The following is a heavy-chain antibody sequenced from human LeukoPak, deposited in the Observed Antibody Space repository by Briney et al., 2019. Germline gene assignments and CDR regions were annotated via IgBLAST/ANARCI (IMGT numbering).Heavy chain of an antibody. Sequence: PGRSLRLSCAASGFTFDDYAMHWVRQAPGKGLEWVSGISWNSGSIGYADSVKGRFTISRDNAKNSLYLQMNSLRAEDTALYYCAKGVPSGSGSYYKDWGQGTLVTVSS. CDR2: ISWNSGSI. CDR1: GFTFDDYA. J-gene: IGHJ4*02. CDR3: AKGVPSGSGSYYKD. V-gene: IGHV3-9*01. D-gene: IGHD3-10*01.